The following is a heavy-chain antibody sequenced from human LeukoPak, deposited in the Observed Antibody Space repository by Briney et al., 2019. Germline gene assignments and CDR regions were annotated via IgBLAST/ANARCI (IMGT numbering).Heavy chain of an antibody. CDR2: IYYSGST. CDR1: GGSISSYY. J-gene: IGHJ4*02. D-gene: IGHD1-26*01. V-gene: IGHV4-59*08. CDR3: ARGWMGGASGT. Sequence: SETLSLTCTVSGGSISSYYWSWIRQPPGKGLEWIGYIYYSGSTNYNPSLKSRVTISVDTSKNQFSLKLSSVTAADTAVYYCARGWMGGASGTWGQGTLVTVSS.